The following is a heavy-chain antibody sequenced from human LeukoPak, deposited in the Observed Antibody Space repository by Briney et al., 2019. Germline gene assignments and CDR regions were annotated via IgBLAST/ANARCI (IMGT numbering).Heavy chain of an antibody. CDR1: GGSISSYY. J-gene: IGHJ5*02. D-gene: IGHD4-17*01. CDR2: IYYSGST. V-gene: IGHV4-59*08. CDR3: ARLLGFHDYGDHRGRFDP. Sequence: SETLSLTCTVSGGSISSYYWSWIRQPPGKGLEWIGYIYYSGSTNYNPSLKSRVTISVDTSKNQFSLKLSSVTAADTAVYYCARLLGFHDYGDHRGRFDPWGQGTLVTVSS.